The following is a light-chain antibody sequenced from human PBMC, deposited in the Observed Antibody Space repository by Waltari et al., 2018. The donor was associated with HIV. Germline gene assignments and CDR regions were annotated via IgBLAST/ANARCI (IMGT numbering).Light chain of an antibody. J-gene: IGLJ1*01. V-gene: IGLV1-47*01. CDR3: VGWDSSLSAYV. CDR2: KNY. CDR1: SSNIGNAN. Sequence: QSVLTQPPSASGTPGQTVTISCSGGSSNIGNANVSWYQQLPGMTPKLLIYKNYVRPSGVPDRFAGSKSGTSASLTISGLRYEDEADYYCVGWDSSLSAYVFGAGTKVTVL.